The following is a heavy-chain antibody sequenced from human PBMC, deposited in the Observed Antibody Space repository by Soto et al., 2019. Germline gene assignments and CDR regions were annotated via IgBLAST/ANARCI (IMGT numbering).Heavy chain of an antibody. CDR2: ISPYNGNK. Sequence: ASVKVSCKASGGTFSSYAISWVRQAPGQGLEWMGWISPYNGNKNYAQKVKGRVTITTDTSTSTAYMELRSLRSDDTAVYYCARDDYYYDSSGFSLDAFDIWGQGTMVTVSS. CDR1: GGTFSSYA. D-gene: IGHD3-22*01. V-gene: IGHV1-18*01. J-gene: IGHJ3*02. CDR3: ARDDYYYDSSGFSLDAFDI.